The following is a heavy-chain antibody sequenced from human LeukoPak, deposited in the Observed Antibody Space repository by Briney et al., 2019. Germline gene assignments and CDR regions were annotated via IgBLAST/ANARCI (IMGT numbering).Heavy chain of an antibody. CDR1: GYTFTSYA. CDR3: ARGKFGESLYWFDP. V-gene: IGHV1-3*01. J-gene: IGHJ5*02. CDR2: INAGNGNT. D-gene: IGHD3-10*01. Sequence: APVKVSCKASGYTFTSYAMHWVRQAPGQRLESMGWINAGNGNTEYSQNFQGRVTITRDTSASTAYMELSSLRSEDTAVYYCARGKFGESLYWFDPWGQGTLVTVSS.